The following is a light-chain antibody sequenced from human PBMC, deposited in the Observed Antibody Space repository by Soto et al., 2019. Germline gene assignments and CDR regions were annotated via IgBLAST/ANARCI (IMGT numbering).Light chain of an antibody. J-gene: IGLJ1*01. V-gene: IGLV1-44*01. CDR1: SSNIGSNT. CDR3: AAWDYRLNTYV. CDR2: SSN. Sequence: QSVLTQPPSGSGTPGQRVTISCSGSSSNIGSNTVNWYQQLPGTAPKVLIYSSNQRPSGVPDRFSGSKSETSASLAISGLQSEDEADYYCAAWDYRLNTYVFAIGAKVTVL.